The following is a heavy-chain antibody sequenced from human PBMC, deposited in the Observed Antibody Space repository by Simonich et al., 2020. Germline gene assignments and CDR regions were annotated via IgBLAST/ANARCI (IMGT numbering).Heavy chain of an antibody. CDR3: ARTNTMRELDTMVRGVDYFDY. CDR1: GGTFSSYA. CDR2: ITPILGIP. J-gene: IGHJ4*02. Sequence: QVQLVQSGAEVKKPGSSVKVSCKASGGTFSSYAISWVGQAPGQGLEWRAGITPILGIPNNERRFQGRVTITADKSTSTAYMELSSLRSEDTAVYYCARTNTMRELDTMVRGVDYFDYWGQGTLVTVSS. D-gene: IGHD3-10*01. V-gene: IGHV1-69*09.